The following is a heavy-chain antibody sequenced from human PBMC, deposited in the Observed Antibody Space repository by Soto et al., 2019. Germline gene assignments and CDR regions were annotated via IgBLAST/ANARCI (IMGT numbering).Heavy chain of an antibody. CDR2: TYYRSKWNN. V-gene: IGHV6-1*01. D-gene: IGHD5-18*01. Sequence: SQTLSLTCAISGDSVSSDSAAWSWIRQSPSRGLEWLGRTYYRSKWNNDYAVSVRSRVTINPDTSKNQFSLQLNSVTPEDTAVYYCARGEGYTYGPIVYGMDVWGQGTTVTVSS. CDR1: GDSVSSDSAA. CDR3: ARGEGYTYGPIVYGMDV. J-gene: IGHJ6*02.